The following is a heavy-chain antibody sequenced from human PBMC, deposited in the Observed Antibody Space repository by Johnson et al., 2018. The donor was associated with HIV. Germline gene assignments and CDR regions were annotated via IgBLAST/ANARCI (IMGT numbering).Heavy chain of an antibody. D-gene: IGHD1-26*01. CDR3: ARTSGSYYERDAFDI. CDR1: GFSVSCNY. CDR2: IYSGGST. V-gene: IGHV3-66*01. Sequence: VQLVESGGGLVQRGGSLRLSCVASGFSVSCNYMSWVRQAPGKGLEWVSVIYSGGSTYYADSVKGRFTISRDNAKNSLYLQMNSLRAEDTAVYYCARTSGSYYERDAFDIWGQGTMVTISS. J-gene: IGHJ3*02.